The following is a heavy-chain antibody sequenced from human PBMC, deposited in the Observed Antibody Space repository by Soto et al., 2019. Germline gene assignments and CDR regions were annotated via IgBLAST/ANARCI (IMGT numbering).Heavy chain of an antibody. CDR1: GFTFSSYG. V-gene: IGHV3-33*01. CDR3: ARADYYDSSGYSIPFDY. J-gene: IGHJ4*02. Sequence: QVQLVESGGGVVQPGRSLRLSCAASGFTFSSYGMHWVRQAPGKGLEWVAVIWYDGSNKYYADSVKGRFTISRDNSKNTLYLQMNSLRAEDTAVYYCARADYYDSSGYSIPFDYWGQGTLVTVSS. D-gene: IGHD3-22*01. CDR2: IWYDGSNK.